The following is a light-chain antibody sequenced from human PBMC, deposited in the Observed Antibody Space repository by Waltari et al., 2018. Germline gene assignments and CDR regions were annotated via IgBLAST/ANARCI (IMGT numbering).Light chain of an antibody. CDR3: GTWDSSLSGAV. CDR2: EDS. Sequence: QSVLTQPPSVSAAPGQRVTISCSGGSSNVGKNYVSWYRQLPGTAPQLLIFEDSERSSGIPGLFSGSKSGPSATLDITGLQSGDEADYYCGTWDSSLSGAVFGGGTHLTVL. CDR1: SSNVGKNY. J-gene: IGLJ7*01. V-gene: IGLV1-51*02.